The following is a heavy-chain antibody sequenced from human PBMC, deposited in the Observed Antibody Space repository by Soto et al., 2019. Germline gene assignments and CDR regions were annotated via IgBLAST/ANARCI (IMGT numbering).Heavy chain of an antibody. CDR1: GGTFSSYA. D-gene: IGHD4-17*01. J-gene: IGHJ4*02. V-gene: IGHV1-69*01. CDR3: ARERGAYGCNFRTFDY. Sequence: QVQLVQSGAEVKKPGSSVKVSCKASGGTFSSYAISWVRQAPGQGLEWMGGIIPIFGTANDAQNGQGRVTITADESTSTAYMELSSLRSEDTGVNYGARERGAYGCNFRTFDYWGQGTLVTVSS. CDR2: IIPIFGTA.